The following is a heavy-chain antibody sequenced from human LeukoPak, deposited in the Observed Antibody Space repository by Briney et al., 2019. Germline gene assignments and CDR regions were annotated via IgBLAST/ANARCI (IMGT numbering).Heavy chain of an antibody. V-gene: IGHV1-2*02. Sequence: ASVTVSCTASGYTFTVNYIHWVRQAPGQGIEWMGLINPNSGGTNYAQKFQGRVTLTKDTSITTGYMELSSLRSDDTAVYYCARDLSGSYDYWGQGTLVTVSS. D-gene: IGHD1-26*01. CDR2: INPNSGGT. CDR3: ARDLSGSYDY. CDR1: GYTFTVNY. J-gene: IGHJ4*02.